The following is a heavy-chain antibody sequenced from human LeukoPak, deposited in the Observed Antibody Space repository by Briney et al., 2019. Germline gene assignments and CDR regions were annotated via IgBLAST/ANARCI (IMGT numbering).Heavy chain of an antibody. J-gene: IGHJ4*02. D-gene: IGHD3-22*01. V-gene: IGHV3-9*01. CDR2: ISWNSGSI. Sequence: GGSLRLSCAASGFTFDDYAMHWVRQAPGKGLEWVSGISWNSGSIGYADSVKGRFTISRDNAKNSLYLQMNSLRAEDTAVYYCARGGSYYDSSGYYYGPVYYWGQGTLVTVSS. CDR1: GFTFDDYA. CDR3: ARGGSYYDSSGYYYGPVYY.